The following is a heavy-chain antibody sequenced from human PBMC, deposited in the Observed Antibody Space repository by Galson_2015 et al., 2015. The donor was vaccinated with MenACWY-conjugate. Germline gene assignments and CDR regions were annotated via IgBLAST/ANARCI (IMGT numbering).Heavy chain of an antibody. J-gene: IGHJ4*02. V-gene: IGHV4-34*01. D-gene: IGHD2-15*01. Sequence: ATLSLPCSVYGGSLSGYYWSWLRPPPGKGLEWIGEINHSGSTNYNPSLKSRVTISIDTSRNQFSLKLSSVTAADTAVYYCSRGVTDIHWGQGTLVTVSS. CDR2: INHSGST. CDR1: GGSLSGYY. CDR3: SRGVTDIH.